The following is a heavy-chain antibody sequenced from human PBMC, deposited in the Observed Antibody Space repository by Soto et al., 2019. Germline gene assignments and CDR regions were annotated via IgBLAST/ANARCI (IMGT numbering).Heavy chain of an antibody. J-gene: IGHJ4*02. CDR3: SHYVPFNYRGYKVKF. D-gene: IGHD5-12*01. Sequence: QITLKESGPTLVKPTQTLTLTCTFSGFSLSTHTFGVAWIRQPPGKALEWLALIYWDEDKRYSTSLTTRLTITQDTSKNQVVLTLTNMDPVDTATYYGSHYVPFNYRGYKVKFWSQGILVTVSS. CDR1: GFSLSTHTFG. CDR2: IYWDEDK. V-gene: IGHV2-5*02.